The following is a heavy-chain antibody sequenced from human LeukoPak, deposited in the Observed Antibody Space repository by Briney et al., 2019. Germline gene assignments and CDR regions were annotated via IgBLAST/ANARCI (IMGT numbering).Heavy chain of an antibody. CDR2: IRQDGSEK. V-gene: IGHV3-7*01. D-gene: IGHD3-10*01. CDR3: ARDYYGSGIPNWFDP. Sequence: GGSLKLSCTASGFTFSDYYMTWIRQAPGKGLEWVANIRQDGSEKYYVDSVKGRFTISRDNAKNSLYLQMNSLRAEDTAVYYCARDYYGSGIPNWFDPWGQGTLVTVSS. CDR1: GFTFSDYY. J-gene: IGHJ5*02.